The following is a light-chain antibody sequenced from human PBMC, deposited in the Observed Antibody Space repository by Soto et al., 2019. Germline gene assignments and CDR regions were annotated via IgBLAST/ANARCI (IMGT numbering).Light chain of an antibody. CDR1: QSVNRY. V-gene: IGKV3-11*01. J-gene: IGKJ1*01. CDR3: QQRSSWWT. Sequence: EIVLTQSPATLSLSPGERATLSCRASQSVNRYLAWYQQKPGQAPRLLIYDASNRATGIPARFSGSGSGTDFTLTISSLEPKDFAGYYWQQRSSWWTFAKGTKVEIK. CDR2: DAS.